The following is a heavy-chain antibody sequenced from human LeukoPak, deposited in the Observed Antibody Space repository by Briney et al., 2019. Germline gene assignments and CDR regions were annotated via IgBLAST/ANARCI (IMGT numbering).Heavy chain of an antibody. D-gene: IGHD6-19*01. CDR3: AGSIAVAGHINWFDP. J-gene: IGHJ5*02. Sequence: SVKVSCKASGGTFSSYAISWVRQAPGQGLEWMGGIIPIFGTANYAQKFQGRVTITADESTSTVYMELSSLRSEDTAVYYCAGSIAVAGHINWFDPWGQGTLVTVSS. V-gene: IGHV1-69*13. CDR1: GGTFSSYA. CDR2: IIPIFGTA.